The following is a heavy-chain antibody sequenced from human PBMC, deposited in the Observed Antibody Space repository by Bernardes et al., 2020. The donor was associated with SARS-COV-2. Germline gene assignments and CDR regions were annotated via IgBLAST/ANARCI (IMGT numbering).Heavy chain of an antibody. D-gene: IGHD3-16*01. Sequence: GGSLRLSCVASGFTFSGYDMHWVRQAAGRSLEWVSGIDTARATNYIDSVKGRFTTSRENAENSVSLEMHSLKAEDSGVYFCARARASFGYAMDVWGQGITVTVPS. J-gene: IGHJ6*02. V-gene: IGHV3-13*01. CDR1: GFTFSGYD. CDR2: IDTARAT. CDR3: ARARASFGYAMDV.